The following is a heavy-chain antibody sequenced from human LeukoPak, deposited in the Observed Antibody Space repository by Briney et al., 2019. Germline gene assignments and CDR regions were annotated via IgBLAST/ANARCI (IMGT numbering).Heavy chain of an antibody. CDR1: GFTFSTYW. V-gene: IGHV3-74*01. CDR3: ARELVALDY. CDR2: INSAGSTT. J-gene: IGHJ4*02. D-gene: IGHD2-21*01. Sequence: GGSLRLSCAASGFTFSTYWMHWVRHAPGKGLVWVSRINSAGSTTTYADSVKGRFTISRDNAKNTLYLQMNSLRAKDTAVYYCARELVALDYWGQGTLVTVSS.